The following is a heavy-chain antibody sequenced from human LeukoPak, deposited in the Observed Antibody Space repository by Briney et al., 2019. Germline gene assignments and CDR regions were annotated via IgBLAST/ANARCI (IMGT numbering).Heavy chain of an antibody. CDR1: GFTFSSYW. Sequence: GGSLRLSCAASGFTFSSYWMGWVRQAPGKGLEWVANIKQDGSEKYYVDSVKGRFTISRDNAKNSLYLQMNSLRAEDTAVYYCATCSGGSCYSYYWGQGTLVTVSS. CDR2: IKQDGSEK. CDR3: ATCSGGSCYSYY. D-gene: IGHD2-15*01. J-gene: IGHJ4*02. V-gene: IGHV3-7*03.